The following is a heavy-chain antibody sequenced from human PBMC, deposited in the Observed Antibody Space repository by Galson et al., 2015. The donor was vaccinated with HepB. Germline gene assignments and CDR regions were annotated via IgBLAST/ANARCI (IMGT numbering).Heavy chain of an antibody. J-gene: IGHJ6*02. V-gene: IGHV3-20*04. Sequence: LRLSCAGSGFTFDDYGMIWVRQAPGKGLEWVSGINWNGDSTGYADSVKGRFTISRDNAKNSLYLQMNSLRPEDTAFYYCAKGKNFNYYYYGMDVWGQGTTVTVSS. D-gene: IGHD2/OR15-2a*01. CDR2: INWNGDST. CDR3: AKGKNFNYYYYGMDV. CDR1: GFTFDDYG.